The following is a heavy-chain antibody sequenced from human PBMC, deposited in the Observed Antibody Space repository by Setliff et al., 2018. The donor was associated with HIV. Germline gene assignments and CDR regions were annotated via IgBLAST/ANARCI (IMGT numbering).Heavy chain of an antibody. Sequence: KTSETLSLTCTVSGGSFRVYYRTWVRQPPGKGLEWIGNMYYGGSTNSNPSLKSRVTMSIDASKNQFSLNLRSVTAADTATYYCARGNYYASGLDYWGQGTLVTVSS. CDR2: MYYGGST. CDR3: ARGNYYASGLDY. J-gene: IGHJ4*02. D-gene: IGHD3-10*01. CDR1: GGSFRVYY. V-gene: IGHV4-59*01.